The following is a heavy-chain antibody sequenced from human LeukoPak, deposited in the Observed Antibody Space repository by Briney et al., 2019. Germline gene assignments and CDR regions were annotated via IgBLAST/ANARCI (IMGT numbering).Heavy chain of an antibody. CDR2: IYYSGST. J-gene: IGHJ3*02. CDR3: ASSGYSYGFGAFDI. CDR1: GGSISSYY. Sequence: PSETLSLTCTVSGGSISSYYWSWIRQPPGKGLEWIGYIYYSGSTNYNPSLKSRVTISVDTSKNQFSLKLSSVTAADTAVYYCASSGYSYGFGAFDIWGQGTMVTVSS. V-gene: IGHV4-59*12. D-gene: IGHD5-18*01.